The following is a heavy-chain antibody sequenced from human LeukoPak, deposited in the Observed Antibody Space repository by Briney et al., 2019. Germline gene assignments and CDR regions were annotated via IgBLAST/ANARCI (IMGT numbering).Heavy chain of an antibody. D-gene: IGHD3-22*01. CDR2: ISPSGTDI. CDR1: GFTFTDTY. J-gene: IGHJ3*02. V-gene: IGHV3-11*04. CDR3: ARCFYYYDSWGVIGGFDI. Sequence: GGSLRLSCAVSGFTFTDTYMTWIRQAPGKGLESLSYISPSGTDISYADSVKGRFTISRDNAKNSLYLQMNSLRAEDTAVYYCARCFYYYDSWGVIGGFDIWGQGTMVTVSS.